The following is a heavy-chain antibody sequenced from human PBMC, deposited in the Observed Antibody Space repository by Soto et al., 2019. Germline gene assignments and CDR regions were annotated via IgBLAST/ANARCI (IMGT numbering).Heavy chain of an antibody. V-gene: IGHV3-23*01. Sequence: GRSLRLSCAASGFTSSSYAMRWVRQAPGKGLEWVSAISGSGGSTYYADSVKGRFTISRGNSKNTLYLQMNSVRAEDTAVYYCAKDGEVVVVAATLNSYYYGMDVWGQGTTVTVSS. CDR3: AKDGEVVVVAATLNSYYYGMDV. D-gene: IGHD2-15*01. CDR1: GFTSSSYA. J-gene: IGHJ6*02. CDR2: ISGSGGST.